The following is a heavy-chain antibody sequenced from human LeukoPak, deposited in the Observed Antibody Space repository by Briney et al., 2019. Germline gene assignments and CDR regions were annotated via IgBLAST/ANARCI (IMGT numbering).Heavy chain of an antibody. CDR1: GITLSNYG. Sequence: PGGSLRLSCVVSGITLSNYGMSWVRQAPGKGLERVANMNQDGSEKDYVDSVKGRFTISRDNARNSLYLQMGSLRAEDTAVYYCATYTHWVAGDVWGQGTTVTVSS. V-gene: IGHV3-7*01. D-gene: IGHD3-16*01. CDR3: ATYTHWVAGDV. CDR2: MNQDGSEK. J-gene: IGHJ6*02.